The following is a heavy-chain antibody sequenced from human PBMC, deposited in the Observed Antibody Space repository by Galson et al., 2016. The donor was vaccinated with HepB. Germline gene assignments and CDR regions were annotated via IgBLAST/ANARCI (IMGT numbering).Heavy chain of an antibody. D-gene: IGHD2-15*01. Sequence: SETLSLTCTVSGDSISSYYWSWIRQPPEKGLEWIGYISYSGTTNYNPSLKSRVTISVDTSKNQFSLKLSSVPAADTAVYYCARGGYSPMDVWGQGTTVTVSS. CDR2: ISYSGTT. V-gene: IGHV4-59*01. J-gene: IGHJ6*02. CDR1: GDSISSYY. CDR3: ARGGYSPMDV.